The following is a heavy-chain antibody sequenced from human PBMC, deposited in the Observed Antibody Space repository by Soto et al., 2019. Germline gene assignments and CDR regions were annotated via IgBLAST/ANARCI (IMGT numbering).Heavy chain of an antibody. D-gene: IGHD6-19*01. CDR1: GFTFYSYA. V-gene: IGHV3-23*01. CDR2: ISGSGGST. Sequence: GGSLRLSCAASGFTFYSYAISWVRQAPGKGLGWGSAISGSGGSTYYADSVKGRFTISRDNSKNTLYLQMNSLRAEDTAVYYCAKDPSSSGRYYFDYWGQGTLVTVSS. CDR3: AKDPSSSGRYYFDY. J-gene: IGHJ4*02.